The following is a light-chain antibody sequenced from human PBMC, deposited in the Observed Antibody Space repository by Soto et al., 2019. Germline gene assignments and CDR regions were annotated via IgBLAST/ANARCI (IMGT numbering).Light chain of an antibody. CDR3: SSYTSSSLYV. CDR1: SSDVGGYNY. Sequence: QSALTQPASVSGSPGQSITISCTGTSSDVGGYNYVSWYQQHPGKAPKLMIYDVSNRPSGVSNRFSGSNSGNTASLTISGLQAEDEADYYCSSYTSSSLYVFGTGTQLTVL. CDR2: DVS. J-gene: IGLJ1*01. V-gene: IGLV2-14*01.